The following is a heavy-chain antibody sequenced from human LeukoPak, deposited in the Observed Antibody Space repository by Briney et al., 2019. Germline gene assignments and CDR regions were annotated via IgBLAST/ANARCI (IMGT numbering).Heavy chain of an antibody. Sequence: PSETLSLTCTVSGGSISSYYWSWIRQPAGKGLERIGRIYTSGSTNYNPSLKSRVTMSVDTSKNQFSLKLSSVTAADTAVYYCARHEGSGSYFTRRYYFDYWGQGTLVTVSS. CDR2: IYTSGST. CDR3: ARHEGSGSYFTRRYYFDY. D-gene: IGHD1-26*01. CDR1: GGSISSYY. V-gene: IGHV4-4*07. J-gene: IGHJ4*02.